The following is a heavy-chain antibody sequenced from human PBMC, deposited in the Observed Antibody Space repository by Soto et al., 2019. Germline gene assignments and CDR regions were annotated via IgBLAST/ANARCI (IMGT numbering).Heavy chain of an antibody. Sequence: SETLSLTCAVYGGSFSGYYWSWIRQPPGKGLEWIGEINHSGSTNYNPSLKSRVTISVDTSKNQFSLKLSSVTAADTAVYYCARMTYDYIWGSYLAWGQGTLVTVSS. CDR3: ARMTYDYIWGSYLA. D-gene: IGHD3-16*01. CDR2: INHSGST. CDR1: GGSFSGYY. J-gene: IGHJ5*02. V-gene: IGHV4-34*01.